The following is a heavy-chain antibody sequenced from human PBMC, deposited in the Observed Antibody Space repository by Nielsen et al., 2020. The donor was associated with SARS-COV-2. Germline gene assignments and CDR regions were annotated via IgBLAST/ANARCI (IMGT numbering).Heavy chain of an antibody. V-gene: IGHV1-58*01. J-gene: IGHJ4*02. CDR1: GFTFTSSA. CDR2: IVVGSGYT. CDR3: ARDHPYSSGWRPHDH. D-gene: IGHD6-19*01. Sequence: SVKVSCKASGFTFTSSAVQWVRQARGQRLEWIGWIVVGSGYTNYAQKFQERVTITRDMSTSTAYMEVSSLRSEDTAVYYCARDHPYSSGWRPHDHWGQGTLVTVSS.